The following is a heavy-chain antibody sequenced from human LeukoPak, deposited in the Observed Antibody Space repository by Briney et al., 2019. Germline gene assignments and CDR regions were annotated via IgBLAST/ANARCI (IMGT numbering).Heavy chain of an antibody. CDR2: INPNSGGT. CDR1: GYTFTGYY. D-gene: IGHD5-12*01. Sequence: ASVKVSCKASGYTFTGYYMHWVRQAPGQGLEWMGWINPNSGGTNYAQKFQGRVTMTRDTSISTAYMELSGLRSDDTAVYYCARARYSGYDYALDYWGQGTLVTVSS. J-gene: IGHJ4*02. V-gene: IGHV1-2*02. CDR3: ARARYSGYDYALDY.